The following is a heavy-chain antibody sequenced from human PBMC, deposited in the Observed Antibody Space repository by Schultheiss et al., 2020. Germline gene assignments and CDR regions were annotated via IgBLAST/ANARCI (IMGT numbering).Heavy chain of an antibody. CDR1: GGSISSSSYY. J-gene: IGHJ4*02. CDR2: IYYSGST. V-gene: IGHV4-39*01. Sequence: SATLSLTCTVSGGSISSSSYYWGWIRQPPGKGLEWIGSIYYSGSTYYNPSLKSRVTISVDTSKNQFSLKLSSVTAADTAVYYCASPLPYSGYAEWGYWGQGTLVTVAS. CDR3: ASPLPYSGYAEWGY. D-gene: IGHD5-12*01.